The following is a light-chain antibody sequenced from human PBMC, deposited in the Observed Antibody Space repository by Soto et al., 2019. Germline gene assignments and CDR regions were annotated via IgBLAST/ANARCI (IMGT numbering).Light chain of an antibody. Sequence: EIVMTQSPATLSVSPGEGATLSCWASQSVAGNLAWYQQKPGQAPRLLIYGAFTRATGIPATFRGSGSGTEFTLTISSLQSEEFAVYYCQKYNKWPLTFGGGNKVEIK. J-gene: IGKJ4*01. CDR1: QSVAGN. CDR3: QKYNKWPLT. V-gene: IGKV3-15*01. CDR2: GAF.